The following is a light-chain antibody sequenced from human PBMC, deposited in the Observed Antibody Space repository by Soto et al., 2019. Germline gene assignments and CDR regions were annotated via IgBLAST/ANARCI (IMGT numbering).Light chain of an antibody. J-gene: IGKJ4*01. CDR2: WAS. V-gene: IGKV4-1*01. CDR1: QSVLYTSNNKNY. CDR3: QQYYSTPLI. Sequence: DIVMTQSPDSLAVSLGERATINCKSSQSVLYTSNNKNYLAWYQQKPGQPPKLLIYWASTRESGVPDRFSGSGSGTDFTLTISSLQSKDVAVYSCQQYYSTPLIFGGGTKVEIK.